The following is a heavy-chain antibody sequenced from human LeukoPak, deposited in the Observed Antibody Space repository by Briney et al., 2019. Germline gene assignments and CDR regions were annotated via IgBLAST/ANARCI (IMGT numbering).Heavy chain of an antibody. J-gene: IGHJ4*02. Sequence: GGSLRLSCAASGFTVSSNYMSWVRQAPGKGLEWVSVIYSGGSTYYADSVKGRFPISRDNSKNTLYLQMNSLRAEDTAVYYCARDRDCSGGSCYGYWGQGTLVTVSS. CDR2: IYSGGST. D-gene: IGHD2-15*01. CDR3: ARDRDCSGGSCYGY. V-gene: IGHV3-66*01. CDR1: GFTVSSNY.